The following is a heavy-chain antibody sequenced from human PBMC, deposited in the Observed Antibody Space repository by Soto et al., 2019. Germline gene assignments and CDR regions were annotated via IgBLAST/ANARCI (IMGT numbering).Heavy chain of an antibody. CDR1: GGSISSISYY. V-gene: IGHV4-39*01. J-gene: IGHJ4*02. CDR2: IYYSGST. Sequence: ASETLSLTCTVSGGSISSISYYWGWIRQPPGMGLEWIGSIYYSGSTYYNPSLKSRVTISVDTSKNQFSLKLSSVTAADTAVYYCARHYYDFWSGSPYYFDYWGQGTLVTVSS. CDR3: ARHYYDFWSGSPYYFDY. D-gene: IGHD3-3*01.